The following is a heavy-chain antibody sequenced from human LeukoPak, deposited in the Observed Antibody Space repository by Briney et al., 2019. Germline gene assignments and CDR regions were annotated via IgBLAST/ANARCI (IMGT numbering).Heavy chain of an antibody. J-gene: IGHJ4*02. CDR1: GYTFTSYY. D-gene: IGHD5-24*01. V-gene: IGHV1-46*01. CDR3: ARESRDGYKHFDY. CDR2: INPSGGST. Sequence: GASVKVSCKASGYTFTSYYMHWVRQAPGQGLEWMGIINPSGGSTSYAQKFQGRVTMTRDMSTSTVYMELSSLRSEDTAVYYYARESRDGYKHFDYWGQGTLVTVSS.